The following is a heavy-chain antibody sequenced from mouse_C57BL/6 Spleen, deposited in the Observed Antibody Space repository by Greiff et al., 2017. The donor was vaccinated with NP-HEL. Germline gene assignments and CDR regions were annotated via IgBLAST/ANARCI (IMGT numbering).Heavy chain of an antibody. J-gene: IGHJ1*03. CDR1: GYTFTNYW. CDR2: IYPGGGYT. D-gene: IGHD1-1*01. CDR3: ARILLFYGSSYWYFDV. V-gene: IGHV1-63*01. Sequence: VHLVESGAELVRPGTSVKMSCKASGYTFTNYWIGWAKQRPGHGLEWIGDIYPGGGYTNYNEKFKGKATLTADKSSSTAYMQFSSLTSEDSAIYYCARILLFYGSSYWYFDVWGTGTTVTVSS.